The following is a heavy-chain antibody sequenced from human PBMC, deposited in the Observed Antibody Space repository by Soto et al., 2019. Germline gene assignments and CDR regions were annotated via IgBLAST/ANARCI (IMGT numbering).Heavy chain of an antibody. CDR3: ARASYYDGSAYHPLGY. CDR1: GFSVSSNY. D-gene: IGHD3-22*01. J-gene: IGHJ4*02. Sequence: EVQLVESGGDLIQPGGSLRLSCAASGFSVSSNYMSWVRQAPGKGLEWVSIIDTGGRTYYADSVEGRFTISRDNSKNTLYLQINSLTAEDTAVYYCARASYYDGSAYHPLGYWGQGTLVTVSS. V-gene: IGHV3-53*01. CDR2: IDTGGRT.